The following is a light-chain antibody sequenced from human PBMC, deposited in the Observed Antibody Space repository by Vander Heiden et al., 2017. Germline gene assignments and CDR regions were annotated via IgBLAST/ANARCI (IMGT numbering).Light chain of an antibody. CDR3: QQDNSNPWT. CDR2: DAS. J-gene: IGKJ1*01. CDR1: QSISSW. V-gene: IGKV1-5*01. Sequence: DIQMTQSPSTLSASVGDRVTITGPASQSISSWLGLCQQKPGKAPHLLIYDASSLESGGPSRFSGSRAGTEVTLPISSLQPDDFLTYYYQQDNSNPWTFGQGTKVEIK.